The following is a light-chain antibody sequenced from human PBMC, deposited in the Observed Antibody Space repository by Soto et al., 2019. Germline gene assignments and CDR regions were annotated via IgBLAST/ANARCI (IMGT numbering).Light chain of an antibody. V-gene: IGKV3-20*01. Sequence: EIVLTQSPGTLSLSPGERATLSCKASQIVVSDYLAWYQQKPGQAPRLLIYGASTRATGIPDRFSGSGSGTDFTLTISRLEPEDFAVYYCHQYGDSPTFGQGTKVDIK. CDR1: QIVVSDY. CDR2: GAS. CDR3: HQYGDSPT. J-gene: IGKJ1*01.